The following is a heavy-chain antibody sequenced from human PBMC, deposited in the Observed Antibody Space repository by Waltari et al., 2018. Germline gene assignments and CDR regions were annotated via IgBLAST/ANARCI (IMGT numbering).Heavy chain of an antibody. J-gene: IGHJ4*02. Sequence: QLQLQESGPGLVKPSETLSLTCTVSGGSISSSSYYWGWIRQPPGKGLEWIGSIYYSGSTYYTPSLKSRVTISVDTSKNQFSLKLSAVTAADTAVYYCARGWLVPHSFDYWGQGTLVTVSS. D-gene: IGHD6-19*01. CDR3: ARGWLVPHSFDY. CDR1: GGSISSSSYY. V-gene: IGHV4-39*07. CDR2: IYYSGST.